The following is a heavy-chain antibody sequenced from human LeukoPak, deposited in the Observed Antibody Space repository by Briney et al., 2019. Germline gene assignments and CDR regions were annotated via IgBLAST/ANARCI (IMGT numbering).Heavy chain of an antibody. D-gene: IGHD6-19*01. CDR2: NYYSGST. CDR3: ARGINGAKWLVPYYFDY. Sequence: SETLSLTCTVSGGSISSSSYYWGWIRQPPGKGLEWNGSNYYSGSTYYNPSLKSRVTISVDTSKRLFSLKLSSVTAADTAVYYCARGINGAKWLVPYYFDYWGHGTLVTVSS. V-gene: IGHV4-39*02. J-gene: IGHJ4*01. CDR1: GGSISSSSYY.